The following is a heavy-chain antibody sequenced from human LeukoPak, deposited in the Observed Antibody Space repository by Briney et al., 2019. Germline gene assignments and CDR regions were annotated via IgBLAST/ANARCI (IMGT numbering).Heavy chain of an antibody. CDR3: ARATSGSYYRGYWFDP. CDR1: GGSFSGYY. Sequence: SETLSLTCAVYGGSFSGYYWSWIRQPPGKGLEWIGEINHSGSTNYNPSLKSRVTISVDTSKNQFSLKLSSVTAADTAVYYCARATSGSYYRGYWFDPWGQGTLVTVSS. CDR2: INHSGST. V-gene: IGHV4-34*01. D-gene: IGHD1-26*01. J-gene: IGHJ5*02.